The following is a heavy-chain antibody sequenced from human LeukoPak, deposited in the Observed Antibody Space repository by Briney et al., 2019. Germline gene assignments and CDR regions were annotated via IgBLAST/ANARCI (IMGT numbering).Heavy chain of an antibody. CDR3: ARLSFGSGWYPFDY. V-gene: IGHV4-59*08. CDR2: IYYSGST. J-gene: IGHJ4*02. CDR1: GGSISSYY. Sequence: SETLSLTCTVSGGSISSYYWSWIRQPPGKGLEWIGYIYYSGSTNYNPSLKSRVTISVDTSKNQFSLKLSSVTAADTAVYYCARLSFGSGWYPFDYWGQGTLVTVPS. D-gene: IGHD6-19*01.